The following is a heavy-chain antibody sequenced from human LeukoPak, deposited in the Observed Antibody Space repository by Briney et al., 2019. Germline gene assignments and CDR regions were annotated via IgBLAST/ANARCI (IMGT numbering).Heavy chain of an antibody. V-gene: IGHV3-23*01. CDR1: GFTFSAYW. CDR3: AKDVGKWESLHFFDY. J-gene: IGHJ4*02. Sequence: GGSLRLSCAASGFTFSAYWMSWVRQAPGKGLEWISGISGSGASTYYADSVTGRFTISRDNSRNTLYLQMNSLRGDDTAVYYCAKDVGKWESLHFFDYWGQGTLVTVSS. CDR2: ISGSGAST. D-gene: IGHD1-26*01.